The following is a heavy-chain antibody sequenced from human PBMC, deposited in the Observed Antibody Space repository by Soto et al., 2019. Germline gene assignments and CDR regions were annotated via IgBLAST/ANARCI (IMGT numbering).Heavy chain of an antibody. V-gene: IGHV3-30-3*01. D-gene: IGHD6-13*01. CDR2: ISYDGSNK. J-gene: IGHJ6*01. CDR3: ARTSYLSSSWYGGMDV. CDR1: GFTFSSYA. Sequence: QVQLVESGGGVVQPGRSLRLSCAASGFTFSSYAMHWVRQAPGKGLEWVAVISYDGSNKYYADSVKGRFTISRDNSKNTLYLQMNSLRAEDTAVYYCARTSYLSSSWYGGMDVW.